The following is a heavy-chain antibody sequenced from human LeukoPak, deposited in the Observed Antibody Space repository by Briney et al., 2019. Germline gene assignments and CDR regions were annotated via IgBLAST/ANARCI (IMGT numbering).Heavy chain of an antibody. D-gene: IGHD3-10*01. CDR2: INPNSGGT. V-gene: IGHV1-2*02. J-gene: IGHJ6*02. CDR1: GYTFTGYY. CDR3: AKELLWFGELLERYYYYGMDV. Sequence: GASVKVSCKASGYTFTGYYMHWVRQAPGQGLEWMGWINPNSGGTNYAQKFQGRVTMIRDTSISTAYMELSRLRSDDTAVYYCAKELLWFGELLERYYYYGMDVWGQGTTVTVSS.